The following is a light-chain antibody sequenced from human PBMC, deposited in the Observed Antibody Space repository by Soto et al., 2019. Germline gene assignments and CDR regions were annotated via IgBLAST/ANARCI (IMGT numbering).Light chain of an antibody. CDR1: QGISSY. J-gene: IGKJ4*01. V-gene: IGKV1-8*01. CDR2: ATS. CDR3: QQYYSYPPT. Sequence: AIRMTQSPSSFSASTGDRVTITCRASQGISSYLAWYQQKPGKAPKLLIYATSTLQSGVPSRFSGSGSGTDFTLTISCLQSEDFATYYCQQYYSYPPTFGGGTKTGDQT.